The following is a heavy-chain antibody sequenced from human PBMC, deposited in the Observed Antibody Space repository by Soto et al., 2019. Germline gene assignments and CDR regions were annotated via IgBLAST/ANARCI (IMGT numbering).Heavy chain of an antibody. J-gene: IGHJ5*02. CDR3: VSGICPNWCYP. D-gene: IGHD3-10*01. V-gene: IGHV2-5*01. CDR1: GFSFSTTGVG. CDR2: IYWNDDR. Sequence: SGPTLVNPTQTLTLTCTFSGFSFSTTGVGVGWISQPPGKALEWLALIYWNDDRRYSPSLKSRLTINKDTSKNQVFLTKTNMETLETATYFCVSGICPNWCYPWGQGTRVTFSS.